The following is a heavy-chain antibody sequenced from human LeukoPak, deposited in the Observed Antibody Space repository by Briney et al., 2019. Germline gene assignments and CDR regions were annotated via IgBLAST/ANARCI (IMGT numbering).Heavy chain of an antibody. CDR1: GYTFTSYG. CDR2: ISAYNGNT. D-gene: IGHD2-2*01. CDR3: ARARRACSSTRCLYYFDY. Sequence: GASVKVCCKASGYTFTSYGISWVRQAPGQGLEWMGWISAYNGNTNYAQKLQGRVTMTTDTSTSTAYMELRSLRSDDTAVYYCARARRACSSTRCLYYFDYWGQGTLVTVSS. V-gene: IGHV1-18*01. J-gene: IGHJ4*02.